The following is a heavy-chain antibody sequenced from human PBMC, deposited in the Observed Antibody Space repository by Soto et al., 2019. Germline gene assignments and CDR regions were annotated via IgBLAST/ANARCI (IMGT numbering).Heavy chain of an antibody. J-gene: IGHJ4*02. Sequence: SETLSLTCTVSGGSISSYYWSWIRQPPGKGLEWIGYIYYSGSTNYNPSLKSRVTISVDTSKNQFSLKLSSVTAADTAVHYCARLYCSSTSCYPLYFDYWGQGTLVTVSS. CDR1: GGSISSYY. CDR2: IYYSGST. D-gene: IGHD2-2*01. CDR3: ARLYCSSTSCYPLYFDY. V-gene: IGHV4-59*01.